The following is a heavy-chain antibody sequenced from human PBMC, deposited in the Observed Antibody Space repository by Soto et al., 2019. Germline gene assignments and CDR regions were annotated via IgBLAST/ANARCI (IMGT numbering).Heavy chain of an antibody. CDR1: EGKIIDVGCY. V-gene: IGHV4-31*02. CDR2: IYYSGTT. CDR3: AASCVACGGFNYYGMDV. J-gene: IGHJ6*02. Sequence: VAEGKIIDVGCYWNWISKHPGKGLEWIGYIYYSGTTYYNPSLKSRVTISVDTSKNQFSLKLSSVTAADTAVYYCAASCVACGGFNYYGMDVWGQGTTGTVSS. D-gene: IGHD2-21*01.